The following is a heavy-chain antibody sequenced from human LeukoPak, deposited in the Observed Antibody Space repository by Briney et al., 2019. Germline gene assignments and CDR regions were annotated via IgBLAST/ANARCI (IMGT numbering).Heavy chain of an antibody. D-gene: IGHD3-22*01. V-gene: IGHV1-69*04. Sequence: PRASVKVSCKASGGTFSSYAISWVRQAPGQGLEWMGRIIPILGIANYAQKFQGRVTITADKSTSTAYMELSSLRSEDTAVYYCARRAYYYDSSGLSWGQGTLVTVSS. CDR2: IIPILGIA. CDR1: GGTFSSYA. J-gene: IGHJ5*02. CDR3: ARRAYYYDSSGLS.